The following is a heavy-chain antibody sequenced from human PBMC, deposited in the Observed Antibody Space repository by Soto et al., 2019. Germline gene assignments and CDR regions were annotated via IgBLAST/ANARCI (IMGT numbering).Heavy chain of an antibody. CDR2: INHSGST. CDR1: GGSFSGYY. V-gene: IGHV4-34*01. Sequence: DTLSLTCAVYGGSFSGYYWSWIRQPPGKGLEWIGEINHSGSTNYNPSLKSRVTISVDTSKNQFSLKLSSVTAADTAVYYCARTGYSYANDAFDIWGQGTMVTVSS. CDR3: ARTGYSYANDAFDI. J-gene: IGHJ3*02. D-gene: IGHD5-18*01.